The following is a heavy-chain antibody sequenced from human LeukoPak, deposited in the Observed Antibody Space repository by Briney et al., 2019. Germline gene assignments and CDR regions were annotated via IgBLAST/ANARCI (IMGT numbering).Heavy chain of an antibody. V-gene: IGHV4-34*01. D-gene: IGHD3-9*01. CDR2: INHSGSI. CDR1: GGSFSGYY. Sequence: SETLSLTCAVYGGSFSGYYWSWIRQPPGKGLEWIGEINHSGSINYNPSLTSRVTISVDTSKNQFSLKLSSVTAADTAVYYCARVDDYDILTGYYNWGQGTLVTVSS. J-gene: IGHJ4*02. CDR3: ARVDDYDILTGYYN.